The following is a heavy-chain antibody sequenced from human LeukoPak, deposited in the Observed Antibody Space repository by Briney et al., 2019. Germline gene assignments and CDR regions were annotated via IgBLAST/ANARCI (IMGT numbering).Heavy chain of an antibody. CDR2: IRQNGLET. V-gene: IGHV3-7*01. D-gene: IGHD6-19*01. J-gene: IGHJ4*02. Sequence: GGSLRLSCTTSGFDFTNYCMTWVRQAPGKGLEGVANIRQNGLETDYLVSVKGRFTISRDNAKNSLFLQMNSLRAEDTALYYCAKAYSSGWSNAIDYWGQGTLVTVSS. CDR3: AKAYSSGWSNAIDY. CDR1: GFDFTNYC.